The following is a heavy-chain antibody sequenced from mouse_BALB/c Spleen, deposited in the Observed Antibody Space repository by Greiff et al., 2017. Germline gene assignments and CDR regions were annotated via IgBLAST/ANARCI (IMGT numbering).Heavy chain of an antibody. J-gene: IGHJ1*01. CDR1: GFTFSSYG. Sequence: EVKLVESGGDLVKPGGSLKLSCAASGFTFSSYGMSWVRQTPDKRLEWVATISSGGSYTYYPDSVKGRFTISRDNAKNTLYLQMSSLKSEDTAMYDWAREGCWDGDWYFDVWGEGTTVTVSS. CDR3: AREGCWDGDWYFDV. CDR2: ISSGGSYT. D-gene: IGHD3-3*01. V-gene: IGHV5-6*01.